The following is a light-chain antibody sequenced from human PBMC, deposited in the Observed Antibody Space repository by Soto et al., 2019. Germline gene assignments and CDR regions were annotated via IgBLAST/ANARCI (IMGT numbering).Light chain of an antibody. Sequence: AIQMTQSPSSLSASVGDRVTITCRASQDIRIDLSWYQHKPGKAPKLLIYAASNLECGVPSRFSASGSGTDFTLTISSLQPEDLATYFCLQDYNYPRTFGPGTKVDMK. CDR3: LQDYNYPRT. J-gene: IGKJ3*01. CDR2: AAS. V-gene: IGKV1-6*01. CDR1: QDIRID.